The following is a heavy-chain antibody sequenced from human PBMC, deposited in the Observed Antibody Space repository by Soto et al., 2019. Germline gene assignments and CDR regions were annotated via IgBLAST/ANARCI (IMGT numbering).Heavy chain of an antibody. Sequence: GGSLRLSCAASGFTFSSYAMHWVRQAPGTGLEWVAVISYDGSNKYYADSVKGRFTISRDNSKNTLYLQMNSLRAEDTAVYYCARVSFPRLYYYYGMDVWGQGTTVTVSS. CDR1: GFTFSSYA. V-gene: IGHV3-30-3*01. CDR3: ARVSFPRLYYYYGMDV. J-gene: IGHJ6*02. CDR2: ISYDGSNK. D-gene: IGHD6-6*01.